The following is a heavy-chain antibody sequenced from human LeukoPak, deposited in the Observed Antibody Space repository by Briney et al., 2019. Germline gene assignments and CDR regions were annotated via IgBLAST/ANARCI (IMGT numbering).Heavy chain of an antibody. V-gene: IGHV4-39*07. CDR3: ARGEPTAGYGDYGGYAFDI. D-gene: IGHD4-17*01. J-gene: IGHJ3*02. Sequence: SETLSLTCTVSGGSISSSSYYRGWIRQPPGKGLEWIGSIYYSGSTYYNPSLKSRVTISVDTSKNQFSLKLSSVTAADTAVYYCARGEPTAGYGDYGGYAFDIWGQGTMVTVSS. CDR1: GGSISSSSYY. CDR2: IYYSGST.